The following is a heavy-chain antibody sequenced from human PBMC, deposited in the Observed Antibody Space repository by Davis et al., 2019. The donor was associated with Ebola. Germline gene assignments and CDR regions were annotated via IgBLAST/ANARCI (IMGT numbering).Heavy chain of an antibody. CDR2: IYAGGAT. V-gene: IGHV3-53*01. Sequence: GGSLRLSCAATGFNVSDSYMSWVRQAPGKGLEWVSVIYAGGATYYADSVKGRFTISRDNSKNTLYLQMNSLRAEDTAVYYCARESPYYDSSGYYSSFDYWGQGTLVTVSS. CDR3: ARESPYYDSSGYYSSFDY. CDR1: GFNVSDSY. D-gene: IGHD3-22*01. J-gene: IGHJ4*02.